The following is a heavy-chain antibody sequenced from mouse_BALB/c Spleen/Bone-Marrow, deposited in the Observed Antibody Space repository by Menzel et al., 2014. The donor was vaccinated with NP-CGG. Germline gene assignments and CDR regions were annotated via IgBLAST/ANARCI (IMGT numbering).Heavy chain of an antibody. CDR3: ARGSSYFDY. CDR1: GFTFSDYY. D-gene: IGHD1-1*01. CDR2: ISDGGSYT. Sequence: EVQRVESGGGLVKPGGSQKLSCAASGFTFSDYYMYWVRQTPEKRLEWVATISDGGSYTYYPDSVKGRFTISRDNAKNNLYLQMSSLKSEDTAMYYCARGSSYFDYWGQGTTLTVSS. V-gene: IGHV5-4*02. J-gene: IGHJ2*01.